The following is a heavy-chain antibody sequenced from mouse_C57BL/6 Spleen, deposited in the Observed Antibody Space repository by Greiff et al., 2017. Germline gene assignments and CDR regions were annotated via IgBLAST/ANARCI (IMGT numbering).Heavy chain of an antibody. J-gene: IGHJ2*01. V-gene: IGHV1-54*01. CDR1: GYAFTNYL. D-gene: IGHD1-1*01. CDR2: INPGSGGT. CDR3: ARSYYGSSPDY. Sequence: QVQLKQSGAELVRPGTSVKVSCKASGYAFTNYLIEWVKQRPGQGLEWIGVINPGSGGTNYNEKFKGKATLTADKSSSTAYMQLSSLTSEDSAVYFCARSYYGSSPDYWGQGTTLTVSS.